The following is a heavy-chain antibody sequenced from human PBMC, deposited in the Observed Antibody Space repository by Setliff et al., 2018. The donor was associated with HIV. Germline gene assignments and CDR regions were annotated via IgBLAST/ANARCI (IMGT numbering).Heavy chain of an antibody. V-gene: IGHV1-46*01. J-gene: IGHJ4*02. CDR2: IILSGGST. CDR1: GVTFSSYA. Sequence: ASVKVSCKASGVTFSSYAFSWVRQAPGQGLEWMGGIILSGGSTGYAEKFQGRVTMTRDTSANIVYLELSSLRSEDTAKYYCARNFGGSGWYYFDYWGQGTLVTVSS. D-gene: IGHD6-19*01. CDR3: ARNFGGSGWYYFDY.